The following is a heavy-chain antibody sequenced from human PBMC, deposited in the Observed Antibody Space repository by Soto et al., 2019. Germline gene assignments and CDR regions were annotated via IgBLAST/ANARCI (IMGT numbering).Heavy chain of an antibody. D-gene: IGHD6-6*01. Sequence: QVHLVQSGAEVKKPGASVKVSCKGSGYTFTSYGITWVRQAPGQGLEWMGWISAHNGNTDYAQKLQGRVTVTRDTPTSPAYMELRRLRSDDTAVYYCARGRDGDYWGQGALVTVSS. V-gene: IGHV1-18*01. CDR1: GYTFTSYG. CDR3: ARGRDGDY. CDR2: ISAHNGNT. J-gene: IGHJ4*02.